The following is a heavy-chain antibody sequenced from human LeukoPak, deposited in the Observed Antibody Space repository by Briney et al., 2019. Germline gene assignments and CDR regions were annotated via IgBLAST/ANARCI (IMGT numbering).Heavy chain of an antibody. CDR1: GFTFSSYW. D-gene: IGHD6-19*01. Sequence: GGSLRLSCAASGFTFSSYWMNWVRQAPGEGLEWVANIKQDGSEKYYVDSVKGRFTISRDNAKNSLSLQMNSLRAEDTAVYYCARGYSTGYYYFDYWGQGTLVTVSS. J-gene: IGHJ4*02. V-gene: IGHV3-7*01. CDR2: IKQDGSEK. CDR3: ARGYSTGYYYFDY.